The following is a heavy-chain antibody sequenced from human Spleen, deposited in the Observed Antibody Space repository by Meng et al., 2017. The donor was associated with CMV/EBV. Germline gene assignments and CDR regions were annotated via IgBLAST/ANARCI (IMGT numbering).Heavy chain of an antibody. Sequence: GGSLRLSCALSQFTFSSYAMTWVRQPPGKGLEWVSAISASADRTYYTDSVKGRFVISRDNSKNTVYLQLNSMRAEDTAVYYCAKAIEARPAGHFDYWGQGTLVTVSS. CDR2: ISASADRT. J-gene: IGHJ4*02. V-gene: IGHV3-23*01. CDR1: QFTFSSYA. CDR3: AKAIEARPAGHFDY. D-gene: IGHD6-6*01.